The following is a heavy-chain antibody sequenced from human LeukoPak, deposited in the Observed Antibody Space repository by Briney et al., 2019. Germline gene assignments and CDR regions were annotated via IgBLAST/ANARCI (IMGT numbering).Heavy chain of an antibody. CDR3: ERDYGA. CDR2: INSDGSAT. V-gene: IGHV3-74*03. CDR1: GFTFSRYW. J-gene: IGHJ5*02. D-gene: IGHD4/OR15-4a*01. Sequence: GGSLRLSCAASGFTFSRYWMHWVRQAPGKGLVWVSRINSDGSATTYADFVKGRFTISRDNAKNTLYLQMYSLRVDDTAMYYCERDYGAWGQGTLVTVSP.